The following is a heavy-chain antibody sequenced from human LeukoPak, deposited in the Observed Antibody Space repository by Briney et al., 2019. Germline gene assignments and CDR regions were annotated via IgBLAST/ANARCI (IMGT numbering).Heavy chain of an antibody. J-gene: IGHJ4*02. Sequence: SETLSLTCTVSGVSIRNYYWSWIRQSPGKGLEWIGYIYYSGSTNYNPSLTSRVTISVDMSKSQFSLKLTSVTAADTAVYYCARDQDSSGFDHWGQGTLVTVSS. CDR1: GVSIRNYY. CDR3: ARDQDSSGFDH. D-gene: IGHD6-19*01. CDR2: IYYSGST. V-gene: IGHV4-59*01.